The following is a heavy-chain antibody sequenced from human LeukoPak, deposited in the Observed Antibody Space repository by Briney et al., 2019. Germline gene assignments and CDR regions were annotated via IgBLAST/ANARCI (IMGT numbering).Heavy chain of an antibody. CDR3: ASSPRYYYDSSGYYRV. CDR2: IYPGDSDT. CDR1: GYSFTSYW. Sequence: GESLKISCKGSGYSFTSYWIGWVRQMPGKGLEWMGIIYPGDSDTRYSPSFQGQVTISADKSISTAYLQWSSLKASDTAMYYCASSPRYYYDSSGYYRVWGQGTLVTVSS. D-gene: IGHD3-22*01. V-gene: IGHV5-51*01. J-gene: IGHJ4*02.